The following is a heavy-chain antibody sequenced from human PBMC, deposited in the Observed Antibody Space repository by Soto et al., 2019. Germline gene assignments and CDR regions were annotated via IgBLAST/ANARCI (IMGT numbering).Heavy chain of an antibody. D-gene: IGHD5-18*01. CDR1: GYTFTSYY. V-gene: IGHV1-46*01. J-gene: IGHJ4*02. CDR3: ARVNVDTAMAYYFDY. Sequence: ASVKVSCKASGYTFTSYYMYWVRQAPGQGLEWMGIINPSGGSTSYAQKFQGRVTMTRDTSTSTVYMELSSLRSEDTAVYYCARVNVDTAMAYYFDYWGQGTLVTVSS. CDR2: INPSGGST.